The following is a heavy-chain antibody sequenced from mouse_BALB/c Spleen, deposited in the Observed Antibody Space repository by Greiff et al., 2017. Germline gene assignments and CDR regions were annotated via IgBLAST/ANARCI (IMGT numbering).Heavy chain of an antibody. CDR3: AREGRRFTTAYAMDY. D-gene: IGHD1-2*01. V-gene: IGHV1-87*01. J-gene: IGHJ4*01. CDR2: IYPGDGDT. CDR1: GYTFTSYW. Sequence: QVQLKESGAELARPGASVKLSCKASGYTFTSYWMQWVKQRPGQGLEWIGAIYPGDGDTRYTQKFKGKATLTADKSSSTAYMQLSSLASEDSAVYYCAREGRRFTTAYAMDYWGQGTSVTVSS.